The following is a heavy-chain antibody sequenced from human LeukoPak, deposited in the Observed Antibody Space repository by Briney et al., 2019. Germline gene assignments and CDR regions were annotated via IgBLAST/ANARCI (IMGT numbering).Heavy chain of an antibody. V-gene: IGHV3-33*01. CDR1: AFTFRSYG. D-gene: IGHD2-21*02. CDR2: IWYDGSKK. CDR3: ARARGNAVVPTAIEPRSLDY. J-gene: IGHJ4*02. Sequence: PGGSLRLSCAASAFTFRSYGMHWVRQAPGKGLEWMALIWYDGSKKYYADSVKGRFTISRDNSKNTLYLQMNSLRAEDTAVYFCARARGNAVVPTAIEPRSLDYWGQGTLVTVSS.